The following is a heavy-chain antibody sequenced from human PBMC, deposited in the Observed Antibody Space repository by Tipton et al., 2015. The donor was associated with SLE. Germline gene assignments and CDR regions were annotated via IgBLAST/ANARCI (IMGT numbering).Heavy chain of an antibody. CDR2: INHSGRI. V-gene: IGHV4-34*01. CDR1: GESLSGHY. J-gene: IGHJ4*02. D-gene: IGHD6-19*01. Sequence: TLSLTCTVYGESLSGHYWVWIRQPPGKGLEWIGDINHSGRIDYNPSLMSRVTISEATSKNQFSLTLTSVTAADTGVYYCARGVAERLGLDFWGQGSLVTVSS. CDR3: ARGVAERLGLDF.